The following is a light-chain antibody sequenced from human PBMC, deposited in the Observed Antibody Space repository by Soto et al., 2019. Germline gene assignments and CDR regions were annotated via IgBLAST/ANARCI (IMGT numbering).Light chain of an antibody. V-gene: IGLV2-23*01. CDR1: SSGVENYNL. J-gene: IGLJ2*01. Sequence: QSALTQPASVSGSPGQSITLSCTRTSSGVENYNLVSWYQHRPGKAPKLIIYEGSQRPSGVSDRFSGSKSGNTASLTISGLRAEDEAGYYCSSYAGAVVFGGGTKLTVL. CDR2: EGS. CDR3: SSYAGAVV.